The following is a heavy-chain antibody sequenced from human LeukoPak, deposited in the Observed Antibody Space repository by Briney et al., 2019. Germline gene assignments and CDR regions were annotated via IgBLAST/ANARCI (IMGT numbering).Heavy chain of an antibody. CDR2: INPNSGGT. CDR1: GYTFTGYY. V-gene: IGHV1-2*04. J-gene: IGHJ4*02. CDR3: AGSYCSSTSCYGYFDY. D-gene: IGHD2-2*01. Sequence: ASVKVSCKASGYTFTGYYMHWVRQAPGQGLEWMGWINPNSGGTNYVQKFQGWVTMTRDTSISTAYMELSRLRSDDTAVYYCAGSYCSSTSCYGYFDYWGQGTLVTVSS.